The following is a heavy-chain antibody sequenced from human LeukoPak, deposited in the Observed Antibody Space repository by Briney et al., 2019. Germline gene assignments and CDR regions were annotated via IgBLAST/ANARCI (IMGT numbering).Heavy chain of an antibody. J-gene: IGHJ4*02. V-gene: IGHV1-2*02. Sequence: ASVKVSCKASGYTFTGYYMHWVRQAPGQGVEWMGWINPNSGGTNYAQKFQGRVTMTRDTSISTAHMELSRLRSDDTAVYYCAREDTAMVTEWIDYWGQGTLVTVSS. CDR3: AREDTAMVTEWIDY. CDR2: INPNSGGT. D-gene: IGHD5-18*01. CDR1: GYTFTGYY.